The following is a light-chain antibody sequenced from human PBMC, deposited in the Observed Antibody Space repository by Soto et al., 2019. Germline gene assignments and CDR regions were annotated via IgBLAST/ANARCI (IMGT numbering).Light chain of an antibody. CDR1: QSLAYIDGNTY. Sequence: EVVMTQSPLSLPVTLGQPASISCRSSQSLAYIDGNTYLSWFQQRPGQSPRRLIYKVSNRESGVPDRFIARGSGTDFTLKISRVEAEDVGVYYCMQGTHWPPYTFGQGTKLEIK. CDR3: MQGTHWPPYT. V-gene: IGKV2-30*01. J-gene: IGKJ2*01. CDR2: KVS.